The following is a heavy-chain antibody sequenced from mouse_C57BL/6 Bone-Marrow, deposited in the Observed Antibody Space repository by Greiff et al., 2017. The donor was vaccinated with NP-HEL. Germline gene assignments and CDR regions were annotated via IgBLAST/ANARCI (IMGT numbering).Heavy chain of an antibody. V-gene: IGHV1-66*01. CDR2: IYPGSGNT. D-gene: IGHD4-1*01. CDR3: ARSNWDGGFAY. J-gene: IGHJ3*01. Sequence: QVQLQQSGPELVKPGASVKISCKASGYSFTSYYIHWVKQRPGQGLEWIGWIYPGSGNTKYNEKFKGKATLTADTSSSTAYMQLSSLTSEDSAVYDCARSNWDGGFAYWGQGTLVTVSA. CDR1: GYSFTSYY.